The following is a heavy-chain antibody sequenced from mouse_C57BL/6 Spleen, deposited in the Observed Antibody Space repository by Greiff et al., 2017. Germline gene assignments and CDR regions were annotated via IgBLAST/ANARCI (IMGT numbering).Heavy chain of an antibody. CDR1: GYAFSSSW. D-gene: IGHD1-1*01. CDR2: IYPGDGDT. J-gene: IGHJ2*01. CDR3: ARSEDYGSRGGFDY. V-gene: IGHV1-82*01. Sequence: QVQLQQSGPELVKPGASVKISCKASGYAFSSSWMNWVKQRPGKGLEWIGRIYPGDGDTNYNGTFKGKATLTADKSSSTAYLQLSSLTSEDSAVYFCARSEDYGSRGGFDYWGQGTTLTVSS.